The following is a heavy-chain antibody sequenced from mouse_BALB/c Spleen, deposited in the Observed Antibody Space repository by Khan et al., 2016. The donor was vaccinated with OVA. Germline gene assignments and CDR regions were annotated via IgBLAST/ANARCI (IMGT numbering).Heavy chain of an antibody. CDR2: IDPYDSET. Sequence: QVRLQQSGAELVRPGASVKLSCEASGYTFTSYWMNWVKQSPEQGLEWIGRIDPYDSETHYNQNFKDKAILTVDKSSSTAYMQLSSLTSEDSAVYFCTRNPFAYWGQGTLVTVSA. CDR3: TRNPFAY. V-gene: IGHV1-52*01. J-gene: IGHJ3*01. CDR1: GYTFTSYW.